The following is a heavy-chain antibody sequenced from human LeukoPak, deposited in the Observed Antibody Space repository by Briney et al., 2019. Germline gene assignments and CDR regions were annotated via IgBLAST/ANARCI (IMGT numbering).Heavy chain of an antibody. CDR3: ARDTLTVVAVTYFDY. CDR1: GGTFSSYA. J-gene: IGHJ4*02. Sequence: SVKVSCKASGGTFSSYAISWVRQAPGQGLEWMGRIIPIFGTANYAQKFQGRDTITTDESTSTAYMELSSLRSEDTAVYYCARDTLTVVAVTYFDYWGQGTLVTVSS. V-gene: IGHV1-69*05. D-gene: IGHD2-15*01. CDR2: IIPIFGTA.